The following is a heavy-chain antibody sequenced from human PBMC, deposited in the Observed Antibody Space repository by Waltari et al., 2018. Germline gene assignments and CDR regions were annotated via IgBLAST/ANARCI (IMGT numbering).Heavy chain of an antibody. CDR2: ISSSGSTI. V-gene: IGHV3-48*01. J-gene: IGHJ4*02. D-gene: IGHD3-3*01. Sequence: EVQLVESGGGLVQPGGSLGLSCAASGFTFSTYNLDWFRQAPGKGLEWVSYISSSGSTIYYADSVKGRFAISRDNAKNSLYLQMNSLRAEDTAVYYWVRGESRFWSGYYWGQGTLVTVSS. CDR1: GFTFSTYN. CDR3: VRGESRFWSGYY.